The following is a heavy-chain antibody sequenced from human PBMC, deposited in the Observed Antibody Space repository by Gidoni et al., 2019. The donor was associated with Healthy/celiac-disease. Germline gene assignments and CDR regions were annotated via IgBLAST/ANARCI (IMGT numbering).Heavy chain of an antibody. V-gene: IGHV3-23*01. CDR2: ISGSGGST. J-gene: IGHJ6*02. CDR3: AKGIGDTGYYYYGMDV. Sequence: EVQLLESGGGLVQPGGSLRLSCAASGFTFSSYAMSWVRQAPGKGLEWVSAISGSGGSTYYADSVKGRFTISRDNSKNTLYLQMNSLRAEDTAVYYCAKGIGDTGYYYYGMDVWGQGTTVTVSS. CDR1: GFTFSSYA. D-gene: IGHD3-10*01.